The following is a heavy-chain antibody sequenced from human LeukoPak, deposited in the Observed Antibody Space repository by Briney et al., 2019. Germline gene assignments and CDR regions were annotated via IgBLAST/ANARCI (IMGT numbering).Heavy chain of an antibody. CDR2: IIPIFGTA. Sequence: SVKVSCKASGGTFSSYAISWVRQAPGQGLEWMGGIIPIFGTANYAQKFQGRVTITTDESTSTAYMELSSLRSEDTAVYYCARLGRGSYYWFDPWGQGTLVTVSA. V-gene: IGHV1-69*05. D-gene: IGHD1-26*01. CDR1: GGTFSSYA. J-gene: IGHJ5*02. CDR3: ARLGRGSYYWFDP.